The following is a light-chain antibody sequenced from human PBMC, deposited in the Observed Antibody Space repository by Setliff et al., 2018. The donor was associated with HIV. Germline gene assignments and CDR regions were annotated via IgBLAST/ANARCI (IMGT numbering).Light chain of an antibody. V-gene: IGLV2-14*01. J-gene: IGLJ1*01. CDR2: EVS. CDR3: SSYTSSGAPSYV. Sequence: QSALAQPASVSGSPAQSITVSCTDINPYNSVSWYQQLPGKAPKLILYEVSVRPSGISHRFAGSKSDNTASLTISGLEAEDEGSYYCSSYTSSGAPSYVFGTGTKV. CDR1: INPYNS.